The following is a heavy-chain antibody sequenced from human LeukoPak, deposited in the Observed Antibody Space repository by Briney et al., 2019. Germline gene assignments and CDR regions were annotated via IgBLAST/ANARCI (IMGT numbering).Heavy chain of an antibody. CDR1: GGTFSSYT. J-gene: IGHJ4*02. CDR3: ARDKTGPLDY. CDR2: INPNSGGT. D-gene: IGHD7-27*01. Sequence: ASVKVSCKASGGTFSSYTISWVRQAPGQGLEWMGRINPNSGGTNYAQKFQGRVTMTRDTSISTAYMELSRLRSDDTAVYYCARDKTGPLDYWGQGTLVTVSS. V-gene: IGHV1-2*06.